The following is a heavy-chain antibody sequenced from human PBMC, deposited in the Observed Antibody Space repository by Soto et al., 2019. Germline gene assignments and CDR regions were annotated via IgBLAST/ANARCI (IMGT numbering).Heavy chain of an antibody. CDR2: IYYSGTT. Sequence: SETLSLTCTVSGGSVSSGFYYWTWIRQSSGKGPEWIGYIYYSGTTSYNPSLKSRVTMSRDTSKNLFSPALNSVAAADTAVYYCARGSYRYDHLAFWGRGTLDTVSS. V-gene: IGHV4-61*01. J-gene: IGHJ4*01. D-gene: IGHD3-22*01. CDR3: ARGSYRYDHLAF. CDR1: GGSVSSGFYY.